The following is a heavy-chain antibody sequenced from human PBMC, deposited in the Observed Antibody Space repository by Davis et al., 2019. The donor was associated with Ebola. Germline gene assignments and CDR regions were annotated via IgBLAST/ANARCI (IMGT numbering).Heavy chain of an antibody. Sequence: MPSETLSLTCTVSGGSISSSSYYWGWIRQPPGKGLEWIGSIYYSGSTYYNPSLKSRVTISVDRSKNQFSLKLSSVTAADTAVYYCARVYDSSGYYREGYFDYWGQGTLVTVSS. CDR3: ARVYDSSGYYREGYFDY. D-gene: IGHD3-22*01. CDR2: IYYSGST. CDR1: GGSISSSSYY. V-gene: IGHV4-39*07. J-gene: IGHJ4*02.